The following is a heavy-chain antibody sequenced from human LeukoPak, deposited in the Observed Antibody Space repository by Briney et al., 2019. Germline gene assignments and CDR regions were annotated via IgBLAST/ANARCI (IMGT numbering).Heavy chain of an antibody. CDR1: GGSISSYY. Sequence: PSETLSLTCTVSGGSISSYYWSWIRQPPGKGLEWIGYIYTSGSTNYNPSLKSRVTISVDTSKNQFSPKLSSVTAADTAVYYCARLYCSSTSCLDYWGQGTLVTVSS. CDR3: ARLYCSSTSCLDY. CDR2: IYTSGST. D-gene: IGHD2-2*01. J-gene: IGHJ4*02. V-gene: IGHV4-4*09.